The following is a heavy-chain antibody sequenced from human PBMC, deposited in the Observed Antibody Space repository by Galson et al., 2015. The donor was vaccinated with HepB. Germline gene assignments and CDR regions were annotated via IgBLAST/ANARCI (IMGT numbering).Heavy chain of an antibody. J-gene: IGHJ4*02. V-gene: IGHV3-23*01. D-gene: IGHD1-26*01. CDR3: AREILSPVGGTGPFDY. CDR2: ISVSGSNT. CDR1: GFTLTNYA. Sequence: SLRLSCAVSGFTLTNYAMNWVRQAPGKGLEWVSTISVSGSNTYHADSVKGRFTISRDNSKNTLYLQMNSLRAEDTAVYYCAREILSPVGGTGPFDYWGQGILVTVSS.